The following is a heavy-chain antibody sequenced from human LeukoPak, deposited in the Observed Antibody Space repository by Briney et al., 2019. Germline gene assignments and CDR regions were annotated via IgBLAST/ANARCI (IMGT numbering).Heavy chain of an antibody. V-gene: IGHV1-8*01. CDR2: MRPKKSDT. D-gene: IGHD3-22*01. CDR3: AGGPPEDTSSGY. CDR1: GYSFTTYD. Sequence: GASVKVSCKASGYSFTTYDINWVRQAPGQGREWMGWMRPKKSDTGYARKFQDRVTLTWNISTDTAYMELNSLTAEDTAVYFCAGGPPEDTSSGYWGQGTLVTVSS. J-gene: IGHJ4*02.